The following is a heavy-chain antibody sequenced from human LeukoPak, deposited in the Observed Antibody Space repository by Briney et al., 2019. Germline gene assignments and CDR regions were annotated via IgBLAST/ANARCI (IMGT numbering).Heavy chain of an antibody. CDR3: ACREFTSTWSYP. D-gene: IGHD2-2*01. V-gene: IGHV5-51*01. CDR1: GYSFTSYW. J-gene: IGHJ5*02. Sequence: GESLKISCKGIGYSFTSYWIGWVRQMPGKGMEWMGVIYPGDSRTRYNPSLQGQVTISVDKSINTAYLQWVSLKASDTAMYYCACREFTSTWSYPWGQGTLVTVSS. CDR2: IYPGDSRT.